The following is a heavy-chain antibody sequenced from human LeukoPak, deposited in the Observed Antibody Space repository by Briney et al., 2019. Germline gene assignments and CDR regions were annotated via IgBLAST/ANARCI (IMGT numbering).Heavy chain of an antibody. Sequence: ASVKVSCKASGYTFTSYAMHWVRQAPGQRLEWMGWINAGNGNTKYSQKFQGRVTITRDTSASTAYMELSSLRSEDTAVYYCAREAGYSGYDLVDYWGQGTLVTVSS. J-gene: IGHJ4*02. CDR3: AREAGYSGYDLVDY. CDR2: INAGNGNT. D-gene: IGHD5-12*01. V-gene: IGHV1-3*01. CDR1: GYTFTSYA.